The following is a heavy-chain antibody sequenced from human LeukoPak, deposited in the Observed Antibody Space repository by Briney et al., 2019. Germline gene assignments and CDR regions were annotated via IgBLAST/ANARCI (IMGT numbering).Heavy chain of an antibody. D-gene: IGHD3-22*01. CDR2: IKRDGSEK. CDR1: GFTFSSYW. CDR3: ASDYYDSSGFLPDAFDI. Sequence: PGGSLRLSCAASGFTFSSYWMSWVRQAPGKGLEWVADIKRDGSEKYYVDSVKGRFTISRDNAKNSLYPQMNSLRAEDTAVYYCASDYYDSSGFLPDAFDIWGQGTMVTVSS. V-gene: IGHV3-7*01. J-gene: IGHJ3*02.